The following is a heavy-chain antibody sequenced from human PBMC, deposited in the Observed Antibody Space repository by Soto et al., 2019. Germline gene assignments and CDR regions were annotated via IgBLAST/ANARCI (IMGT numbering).Heavy chain of an antibody. J-gene: IGHJ6*02. D-gene: IGHD2-2*01. CDR3: ARGVVPAAGAAPHYFHYGVDV. CDR2: IIPMFGTT. Sequence: QVQLVQSGPEVKKPGSSVKLSCKTSGDTFKKFAISWVRQAPGQGPEWMGGIIPMFGTTKYTHKFQGRVTFTADKSTGTAYMELTSLMSEDTATYFCARGVVPAAGAAPHYFHYGVDVWGQGTTVTVSS. CDR1: GDTFKKFA. V-gene: IGHV1-69*06.